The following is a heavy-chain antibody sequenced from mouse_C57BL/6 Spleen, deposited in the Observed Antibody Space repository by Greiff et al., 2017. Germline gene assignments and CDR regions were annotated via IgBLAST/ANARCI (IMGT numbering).Heavy chain of an antibody. D-gene: IGHD1-1*01. Sequence: QVQLQQPGAELVKPGASVKLSCKASGYTFTSYWMHWVKQRPGQGLEWIGMIHPNSGSTNYNEKLKSKATLTVDKSSSTAYMQLSSLTSEDSAVYYCARGGYYYGSDAMDYWGQGTSVTVSS. CDR1: GYTFTSYW. CDR2: IHPNSGST. CDR3: ARGGYYYGSDAMDY. J-gene: IGHJ4*01. V-gene: IGHV1-64*01.